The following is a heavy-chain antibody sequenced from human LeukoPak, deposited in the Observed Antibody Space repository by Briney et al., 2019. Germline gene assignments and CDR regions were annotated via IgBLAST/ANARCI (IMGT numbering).Heavy chain of an antibody. J-gene: IGHJ3*02. V-gene: IGHV1-18*01. CDR1: GYTFTNFG. D-gene: IGHD6-19*01. CDR2: ISVHKGDT. Sequence: ASVKVSCKASGYTFTNFGISWVRQAPGQGLEWMGWISVHKGDTNYAQILQGRVTMTTDTSTSTAYMELRSLRSDDTAVYYCARAGGWARGDYKADAFGIWGQGTMVTVSS. CDR3: ARAGGWARGDYKADAFGI.